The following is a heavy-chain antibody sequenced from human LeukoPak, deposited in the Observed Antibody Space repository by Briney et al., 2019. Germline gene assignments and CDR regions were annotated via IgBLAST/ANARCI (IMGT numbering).Heavy chain of an antibody. CDR2: INPNSGGT. V-gene: IGHV1-2*02. CDR1: GYTFTGYY. Sequence: ASVKVSCKASGYTFTGYYMHWVRQAPGQGLEWMGWINPNSGGTNYAQNFQGRVTMTRDTSISTAYMELSRLRSDDTAVYYRARDPRYYDSSGYPSYYYYYYMDVWGKGTTVTVSS. J-gene: IGHJ6*03. D-gene: IGHD3-22*01. CDR3: ARDPRYYDSSGYPSYYYYYYMDV.